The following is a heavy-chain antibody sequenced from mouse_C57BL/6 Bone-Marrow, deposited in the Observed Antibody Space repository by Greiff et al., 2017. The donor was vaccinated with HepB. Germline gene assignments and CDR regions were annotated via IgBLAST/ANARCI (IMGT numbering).Heavy chain of an antibody. CDR3: ARKKYGSSLYYFDY. Sequence: EVQLQQSGPVLVKPGASVKMSCKASGYTFTDYYMNWVKQSHGKSLEWIGVINPYNGGTSYNQKFKGKATLTVDKSSSTAYMELNSLTSEDSAVYYYARKKYGSSLYYFDYWGQGTTLTVSS. CDR1: GYTFTDYY. CDR2: INPYNGGT. D-gene: IGHD1-1*01. J-gene: IGHJ2*01. V-gene: IGHV1-19*01.